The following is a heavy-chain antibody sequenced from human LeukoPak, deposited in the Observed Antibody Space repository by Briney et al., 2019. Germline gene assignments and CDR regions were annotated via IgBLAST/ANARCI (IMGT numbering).Heavy chain of an antibody. J-gene: IGHJ6*02. D-gene: IGHD2-2*01. Sequence: PSQTLSLSCTVSGGSISSGSYYWSWIREPAGKGLEWIGRIYTSGSTNYNTSLKSRVTISVDTSKNQFSLKLSSVTAADTAVYYCARWTVDPPSKVVSYGMDVWGQGTTVTVSS. CDR1: GGSISSGSYY. CDR2: IYTSGST. V-gene: IGHV4-61*02. CDR3: ARWTVDPPSKVVSYGMDV.